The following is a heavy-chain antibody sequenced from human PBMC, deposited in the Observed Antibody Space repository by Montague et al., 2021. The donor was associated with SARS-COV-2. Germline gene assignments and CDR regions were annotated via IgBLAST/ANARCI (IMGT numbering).Heavy chain of an antibody. D-gene: IGHD3-10*01. Sequence: SLRLSCAGSGFPFSSYELNWIRQAPGKGLEWVSYIESTGTTIYYADSVKDQFTISRDNAKNSLYLQLNRLRVDDTAVYYCARDAGATGGQYAFDLWGQGTMVTVSS. CDR1: GFPFSSYE. CDR3: ARDAGATGGQYAFDL. V-gene: IGHV3-48*03. J-gene: IGHJ3*01. CDR2: IESTGTTI.